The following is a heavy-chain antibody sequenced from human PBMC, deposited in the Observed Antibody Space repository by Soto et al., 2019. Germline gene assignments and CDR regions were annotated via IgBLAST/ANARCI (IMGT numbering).Heavy chain of an antibody. CDR1: GGSFSGYY. D-gene: IGHD1-1*01. CDR2: INHSGST. J-gene: IGHJ6*02. V-gene: IGHV4-34*01. Sequence: SETLSLTCAVYGGSFSGYYWSWIRQPPGKGLEWIGEINHSGSTNYNPSLKSRVTISVDTSKNQFSLKPSSVTAADTAVYYCAREMWYNDIYGMDVWGQGTTVTVSS. CDR3: AREMWYNDIYGMDV.